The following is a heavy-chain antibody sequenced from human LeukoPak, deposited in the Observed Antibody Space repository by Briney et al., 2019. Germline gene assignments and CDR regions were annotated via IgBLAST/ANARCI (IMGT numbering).Heavy chain of an antibody. CDR2: ISGSGGST. V-gene: IGHV3-23*01. Sequence: PGGSLRLSCAASGFTFSSYAMSWVRQAPGKGLEWVSAISGSGGSTYYADSVKGRFTISRDNSKNTLYLQMNSLRAEDTAVYYCAKGGGKSRYCSSTSCYIFDYWGQGTLVTVSS. J-gene: IGHJ4*02. CDR1: GFTFSSYA. D-gene: IGHD2-2*02. CDR3: AKGGGKSRYCSSTSCYIFDY.